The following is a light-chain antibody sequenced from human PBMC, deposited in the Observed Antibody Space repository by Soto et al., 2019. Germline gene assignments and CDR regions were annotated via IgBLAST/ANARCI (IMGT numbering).Light chain of an antibody. Sequence: QSVLTQPPSVSGAPGQRVTISSTGSSSNIGAGYDVHWYQQLPGTAPKLLIYGNSNRPSGVPDRFSGSKSGTSASLAITGLQAEDEADYYCQSYDSSLSGYVFGTGTQLTVL. V-gene: IGLV1-40*01. CDR3: QSYDSSLSGYV. CDR2: GNS. CDR1: SSNIGAGYD. J-gene: IGLJ1*01.